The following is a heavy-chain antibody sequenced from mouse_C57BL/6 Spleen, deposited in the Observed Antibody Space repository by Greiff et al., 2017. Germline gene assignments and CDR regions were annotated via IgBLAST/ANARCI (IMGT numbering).Heavy chain of an antibody. CDR3: ARGDGYYVRGYFDV. CDR1: GFTFTDYY. Sequence: EVQGVESGGGLVQPGGSLSLSCAASGFTFTDYYMSWVRQPPGKALEWLGFIRNKANGYTTEYSASVKGRFTISRDNSQSILYLQMNALRAEDSATYYCARGDGYYVRGYFDVWGTGTTVTVSS. V-gene: IGHV7-3*01. CDR2: IRNKANGYTT. D-gene: IGHD2-3*01. J-gene: IGHJ1*03.